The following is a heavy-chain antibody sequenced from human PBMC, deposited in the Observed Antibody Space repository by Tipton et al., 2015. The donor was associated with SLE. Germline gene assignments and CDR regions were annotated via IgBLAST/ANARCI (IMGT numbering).Heavy chain of an antibody. CDR2: INHSGST. CDR3: ANLGDSSGYERSYYFDY. J-gene: IGHJ4*02. V-gene: IGHV4-34*01. CDR1: GGSFSDYF. D-gene: IGHD3-22*01. Sequence: TLSLTCAVYGGSFSDYFWTWIRQPPGKGLEWIGEINHSGSTNYNPSLKSRVTISVDTSKNQFSLKLSSVTAADTAVYYCANLGDSSGYERSYYFDYWGQGTLVTVSS.